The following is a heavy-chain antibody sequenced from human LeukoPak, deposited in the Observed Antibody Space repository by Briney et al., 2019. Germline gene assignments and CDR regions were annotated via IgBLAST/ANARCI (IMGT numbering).Heavy chain of an antibody. V-gene: IGHV3-23*01. CDR2: ITATSSST. Sequence: GGSLRLSCAASGFTFSSYGMSWVRQAPGKGLEWVSAITATSSSTHDADSVQGRFTISRDNSKNTLYLQMNSLRPEDTAIYYCAKGRAYYDSSGYYLVYWGQGTLVTVSS. D-gene: IGHD3-22*01. CDR1: GFTFSSYG. CDR3: AKGRAYYDSSGYYLVY. J-gene: IGHJ4*02.